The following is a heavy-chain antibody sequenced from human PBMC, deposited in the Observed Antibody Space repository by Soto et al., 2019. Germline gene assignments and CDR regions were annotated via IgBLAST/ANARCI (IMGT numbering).Heavy chain of an antibody. V-gene: IGHV5-51*01. J-gene: IGHJ6*02. Sequence: GEALNISCTGSGSSFTSYWIGWGRQMPGIGREWMGITYPGDSDTRYSPHFQGQVTISADKSISTAYLQWSSLKASDTDLYYCARPRASHYYSYGMDVWGQGTTVTVSS. CDR3: ARPRASHYYSYGMDV. CDR1: GSSFTSYW. CDR2: TYPGDSDT.